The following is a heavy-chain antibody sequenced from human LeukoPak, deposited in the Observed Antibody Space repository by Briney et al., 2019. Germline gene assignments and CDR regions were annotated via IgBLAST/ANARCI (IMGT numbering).Heavy chain of an antibody. CDR3: AKDLTEYYDSSGYQGY. J-gene: IGHJ4*02. CDR1: GFTFSSYA. D-gene: IGHD3-22*01. CDR2: ISGSGGST. Sequence: GGSLRLSCAASGFTFSSYAMSWVRHAPGNGLEWVSAISGSGGSTYYADSVKGRFTISRDNSKNTLYLQMNSLRAEDTAVYYCAKDLTEYYDSSGYQGYWGQGTLVTVSS. V-gene: IGHV3-23*01.